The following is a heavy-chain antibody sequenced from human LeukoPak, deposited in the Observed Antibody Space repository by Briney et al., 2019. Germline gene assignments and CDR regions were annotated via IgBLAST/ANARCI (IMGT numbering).Heavy chain of an antibody. CDR3: AKGNTMYTAYYFDY. D-gene: IGHD3-10*02. V-gene: IGHV3-23*01. J-gene: IGHJ4*02. CDR1: GFTFNTYA. Sequence: GGSLRLSCAASGFTFNTYAMSWVRQAPGKGLEWVSTISGGGDDTYYADSVKGRFTISRDNSKNTLYLQMNSLSADDTAVYYCAKGNTMYTAYYFDYWGQGTLVTVSS. CDR2: ISGGGDDT.